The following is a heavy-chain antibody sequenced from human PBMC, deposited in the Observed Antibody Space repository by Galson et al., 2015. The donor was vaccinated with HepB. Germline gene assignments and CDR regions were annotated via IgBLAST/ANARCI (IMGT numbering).Heavy chain of an antibody. J-gene: IGHJ6*03. Sequence: SVKVSCKASGGTFSSYAISWVRQAPGQGLEWMGGIIPILGIANYAQKFQGRVTITADKSTSTAYVELSSLRSEDTAVCYCAREGGRDYYYMDVWGKGTTVTVSS. CDR2: IIPILGIA. CDR3: AREGGRDYYYMDV. D-gene: IGHD3-10*01. CDR1: GGTFSSYA. V-gene: IGHV1-69*10.